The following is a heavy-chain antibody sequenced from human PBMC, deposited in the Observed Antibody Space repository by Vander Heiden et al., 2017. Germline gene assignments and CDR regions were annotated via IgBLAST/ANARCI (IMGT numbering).Heavy chain of an antibody. V-gene: IGHV5-51*01. CDR3: ARLGYGCSGGSCYSPDYGDYPDPNWFDP. J-gene: IGHJ5*02. CDR1: GYSFTSYW. CDR2: IYPGDSDT. D-gene: IGHD2-15*01. Sequence: EVQLVQSGAAVQKPGASLKISCKGSGYSFTSYWIGWVRQMPGKGLEWMGIIYPGDSDTRYSPSFQGQVTISADKSISTAYLQWSSLKASDTAMYYCARLGYGCSGGSCYSPDYGDYPDPNWFDPWGQGTLVTVSS.